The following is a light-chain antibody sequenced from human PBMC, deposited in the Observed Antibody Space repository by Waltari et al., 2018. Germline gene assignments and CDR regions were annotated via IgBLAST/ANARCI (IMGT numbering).Light chain of an antibody. CDR1: SSDVGGYTY. J-gene: IGLJ2*01. CDR2: EVS. CDR3: SSYTSSSTV. Sequence: QSALTQPASVSGSPGQSITISCPGTSSDVGGYTYVSWYQQHPGKAPKLMIYEVSNRPSGVSNRFSGSKSGNTASLTISGLQAEDEADYYCSSYTSSSTVFGGGTKLTVL. V-gene: IGLV2-14*01.